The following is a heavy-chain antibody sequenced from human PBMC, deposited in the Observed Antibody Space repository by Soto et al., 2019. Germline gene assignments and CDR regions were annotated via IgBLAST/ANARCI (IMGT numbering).Heavy chain of an antibody. J-gene: IGHJ4*02. CDR1: GSSLSTSGMC. CDR2: IAWDDAN. CDR3: ARTHSGSYVY. Sequence: SGPTLVTTTPTLTLTCPFSGSSLSTSGMCVSWIRQPPGKALEWLALIAWDDANYYSTSLMTRLTISKGTSKFQVVHTMTNMDPINTSTYYCARTHSGSYVYWYQGTLHAISS. V-gene: IGHV2-70*01. D-gene: IGHD1-26*01.